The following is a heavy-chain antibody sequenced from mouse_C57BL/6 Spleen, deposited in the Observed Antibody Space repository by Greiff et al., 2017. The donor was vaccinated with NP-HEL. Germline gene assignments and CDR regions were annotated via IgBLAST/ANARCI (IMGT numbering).Heavy chain of an antibody. CDR3: AREAYYSNYEYFDY. CDR1: GYAFSSYW. D-gene: IGHD2-5*01. V-gene: IGHV1-80*01. Sequence: QVQLQQSGAELVKPGASVKISCKASGYAFSSYWMNWVKQRPGKGLEWIGQIYPGDGDTNYNGKFKGKATLTADKSSSTAYMQLSSLTSEDSAVYFCAREAYYSNYEYFDYWGQGTTLTVSS. CDR2: IYPGDGDT. J-gene: IGHJ2*01.